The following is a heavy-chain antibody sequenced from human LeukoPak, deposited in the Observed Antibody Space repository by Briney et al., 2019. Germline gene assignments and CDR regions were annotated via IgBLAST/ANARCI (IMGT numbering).Heavy chain of an antibody. D-gene: IGHD6-13*01. CDR3: ASSSYSSSSFDY. CDR2: ISSDEGST. J-gene: IGHJ4*02. Sequence: PGGSLRLSCAASGFTFSSYWMHWVRQAPGKGLVWVSRISSDEGSTSYADSVKGRLTISRDNAKNTLYLEMNSLRAEDTAVYYCASSSYSSSSFDYWGQGTLVTVSS. V-gene: IGHV3-74*01. CDR1: GFTFSSYW.